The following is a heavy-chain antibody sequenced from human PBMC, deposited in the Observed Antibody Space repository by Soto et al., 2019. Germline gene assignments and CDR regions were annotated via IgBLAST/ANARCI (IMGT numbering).Heavy chain of an antibody. D-gene: IGHD4-17*01. J-gene: IGHJ6*03. CDR2: IHYSGST. CDR3: AMTTYGDYGYYYYMDV. V-gene: IGHV4-59*08. CDR1: GGSISSYY. Sequence: SETLSLTCTVSGGSISSYYWSWIRQPPGKGLEWIGYIHYSGSTNYNPSLKSRVTISVDTSKNQSSLKLSSVTAADTAVYYCAMTTYGDYGYYYYMDVWGKGTTVTVS.